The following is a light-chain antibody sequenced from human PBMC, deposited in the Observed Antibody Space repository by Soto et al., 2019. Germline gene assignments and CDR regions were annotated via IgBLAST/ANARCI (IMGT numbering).Light chain of an antibody. V-gene: IGKV1-33*01. J-gene: IGKJ2*01. Sequence: DIQMTQSPSSLSASVGDRVTITCQASQDIQNYINWYQHTPGKAPKLLIFDASNLQPGVASRFSGRASGTDFFLTISSLRPEDFATYFCQQHHDFPYTFGQGTKLDIK. CDR3: QQHHDFPYT. CDR2: DAS. CDR1: QDIQNY.